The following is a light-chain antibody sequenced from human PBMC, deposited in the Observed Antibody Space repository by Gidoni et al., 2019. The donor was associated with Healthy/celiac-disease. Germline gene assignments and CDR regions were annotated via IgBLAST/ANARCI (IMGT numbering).Light chain of an antibody. V-gene: IGLV2-23*02. J-gene: IGLJ3*02. CDR2: EVS. CDR3: CSYAGSSTLNWV. Sequence: QSALTQPASVSGSPGQSIPISCTGTSSDVGSYNLVSWYQQHPGKAPKLMIYEVSKRPSGVSNRFSGSKSGNTASLTISGLQAEDEADYYCCSYAGSSTLNWVFGGGTKLTVL. CDR1: SSDVGSYNL.